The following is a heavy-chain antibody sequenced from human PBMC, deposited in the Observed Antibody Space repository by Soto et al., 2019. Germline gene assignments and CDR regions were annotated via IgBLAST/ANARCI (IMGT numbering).Heavy chain of an antibody. Sequence: QVRLQESGPRLVKPSQTLTLTCTVSGDSINSGDYYWNWIRQPPGKGLEWIGYVYYSGSTYYNSSLRSRLSISLDTSKTQFSLSLGSVTAADTAMYYCARELRDEFGHPVGFDIWGHGTSVTVSS. J-gene: IGHJ3*02. D-gene: IGHD3-10*01. V-gene: IGHV4-30-4*01. CDR2: VYYSGST. CDR1: GDSINSGDYY. CDR3: ARELRDEFGHPVGFDI.